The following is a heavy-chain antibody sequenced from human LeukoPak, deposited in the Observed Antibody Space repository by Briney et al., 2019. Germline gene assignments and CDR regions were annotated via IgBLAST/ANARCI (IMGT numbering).Heavy chain of an antibody. CDR1: GFTFSSSA. V-gene: IGHV3-23*01. D-gene: IGHD1-26*01. CDR3: AKSPRIVGAILSYYYYGMDV. J-gene: IGHJ6*02. Sequence: PGGSLRLSCAASGFTFSSSAMSWVRQAPGKGLEWVSAISGSGGSTYYADSVKGRFPISRDNSKNTLYLQMNSLRAEDTAVYYCAKSPRIVGAILSYYYYGMDVWGQGTTVTVSS. CDR2: ISGSGGST.